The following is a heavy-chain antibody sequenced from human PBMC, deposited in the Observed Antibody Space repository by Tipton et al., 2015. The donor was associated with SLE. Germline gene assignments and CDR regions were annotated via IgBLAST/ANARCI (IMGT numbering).Heavy chain of an antibody. CDR3: ARTVRREMATGPAFDI. Sequence: LRLSCAVYGGSFSGYYWSWIRQPPGKGLEWIGEINHSGSTISVDTSKNQFSLKLSSVTAADTAVYYCARTVRREMATGPAFDIWGQGTMVTVSS. D-gene: IGHD5-24*01. CDR1: GGSFSGYY. V-gene: IGHV4-34*01. J-gene: IGHJ3*02. CDR2: INHSG.